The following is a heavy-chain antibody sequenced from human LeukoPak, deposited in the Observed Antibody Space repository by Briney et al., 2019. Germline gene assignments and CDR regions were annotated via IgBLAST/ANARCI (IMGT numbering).Heavy chain of an antibody. V-gene: IGHV1-18*01. D-gene: IGHD6-19*01. CDR3: ASDLLFVVAGTFDP. Sequence: GASVKVSCKASGYTFINYGISWGRQAPGQGLEWMGWISAYDGNTNYTQKLQGKVTMTTDTSTSTAYMELRSLSSDDTAVSYCASDLLFVVAGTFDPWGQGPLVTVSS. CDR2: ISAYDGNT. CDR1: GYTFINYG. J-gene: IGHJ5*02.